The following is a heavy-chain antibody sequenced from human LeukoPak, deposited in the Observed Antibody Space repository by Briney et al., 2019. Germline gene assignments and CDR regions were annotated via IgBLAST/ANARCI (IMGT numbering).Heavy chain of an antibody. D-gene: IGHD7-27*01. Sequence: GGSLRLSCAASGFTFSTYWMSWVRQAPGKGLEWVASIREDGSDYVASMKGRFTISRDNAKNSLYLEMNSLRAEDTAVYYCARDVNWGHFNYWGQGTLVTVSS. J-gene: IGHJ4*02. CDR3: ARDVNWGHFNY. CDR1: GFTFSTYW. V-gene: IGHV3-7*01. CDR2: IREDGS.